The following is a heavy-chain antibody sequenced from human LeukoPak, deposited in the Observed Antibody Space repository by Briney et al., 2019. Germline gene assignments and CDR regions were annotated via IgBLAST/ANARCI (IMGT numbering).Heavy chain of an antibody. V-gene: IGHV4-39*01. D-gene: IGHD5-12*01. Sequence: SETLSLTCTVSGGSNSSSSYYWGWIRQPPGKGLEWIGSIYYSGSTYYNPSLKSRVTISVDTSKNQFSLKLSYVTAANTGAYYCARHAYEGYYVMDVWGQGTTVTVSS. CDR1: GGSNSSSSYY. J-gene: IGHJ6*02. CDR3: ARHAYEGYYVMDV. CDR2: IYYSGST.